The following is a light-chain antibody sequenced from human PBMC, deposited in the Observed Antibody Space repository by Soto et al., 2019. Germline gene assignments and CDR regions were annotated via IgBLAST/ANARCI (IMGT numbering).Light chain of an antibody. V-gene: IGLV1-44*01. CDR2: NNN. J-gene: IGLJ2*01. Sequence: QSVLTQPPSASGTPGQRVTISCSGSSSNIASNTVNWYQQLPGTDPKLLIYNNNHRPSGVLDRFSASKSGTSASLAISGLQSEDEADYYCAAWDDSLNGPLFGGGTKLTVL. CDR3: AAWDDSLNGPL. CDR1: SSNIASNT.